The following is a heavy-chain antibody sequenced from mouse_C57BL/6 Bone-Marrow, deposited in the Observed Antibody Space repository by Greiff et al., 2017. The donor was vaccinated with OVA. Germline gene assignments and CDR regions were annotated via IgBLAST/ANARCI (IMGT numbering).Heavy chain of an antibody. Sequence: VQLQQSGAELVRPGASVKLSCTASGFNIKDDYMHWVKQRPEQGLEWIRWIDPENGDTEYASKFQGKATITADTSSNTAYLQLSSLTSEDTAVYYCTTWDYYGRDWFAYWGQGTLVTVSA. CDR2: IDPENGDT. CDR3: TTWDYYGRDWFAY. V-gene: IGHV14-4*01. CDR1: GFNIKDDY. J-gene: IGHJ3*01. D-gene: IGHD1-1*01.